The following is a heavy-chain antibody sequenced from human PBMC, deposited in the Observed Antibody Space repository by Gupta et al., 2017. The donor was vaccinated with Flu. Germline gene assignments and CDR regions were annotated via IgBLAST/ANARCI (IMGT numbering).Heavy chain of an antibody. V-gene: IGHV3-23*01. J-gene: IGHJ4*02. D-gene: IGHD5-18*01. Sequence: EVQLLESGGGLVQPGGSLRLSCTASGFTFSHYAMNWVRQAPERGLGGVSAISGPADNTYYAGSVKGRFTVSRDDSKNTVYLQMNSLSAEDSAMYYCARAAYSYGTGRSFEYWGQGILVTVSS. CDR2: ISGPADNT. CDR1: GFTFSHYA. CDR3: ARAAYSYGTGRSFEY.